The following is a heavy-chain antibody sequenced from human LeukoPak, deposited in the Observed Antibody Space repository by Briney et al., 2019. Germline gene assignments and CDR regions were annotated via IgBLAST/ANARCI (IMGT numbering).Heavy chain of an antibody. CDR3: AKAFLDYSGRCPFDY. V-gene: IGHV3-30*18. CDR2: ISYDGTNK. D-gene: IGHD1-26*01. J-gene: IGHJ4*02. CDR1: GLTFGSYG. Sequence: GGSLRLSCAASGLTFGSYGMHWVRQPPSKGLEWVAVISYDGTNKYYADSVKGRFTISRDTSKNTLYLQMDSRRAEDTAVYDCAKAFLDYSGRCPFDYWGQGTLVTVSS.